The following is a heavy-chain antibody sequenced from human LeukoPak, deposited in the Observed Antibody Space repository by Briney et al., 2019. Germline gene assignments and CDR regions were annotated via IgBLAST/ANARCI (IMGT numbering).Heavy chain of an antibody. D-gene: IGHD5-12*01. CDR1: GFTFSSYS. Sequence: GGSLRLSCAASGFTFSSYSMNWVRQAPGKGLEWVAFLRFDGSNKYYADSVKGRFTISRDNSKNTLYLQMNSLRAADTAVYYCARGPSGYHNTGGQGTLVTVSS. J-gene: IGHJ4*02. CDR2: LRFDGSNK. V-gene: IGHV3-30*02. CDR3: ARGPSGYHNT.